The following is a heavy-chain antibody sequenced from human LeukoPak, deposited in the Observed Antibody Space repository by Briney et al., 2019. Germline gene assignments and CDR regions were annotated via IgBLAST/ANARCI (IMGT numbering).Heavy chain of an antibody. CDR3: ARGGDHYYDSSGPQGY. CDR1: GFPFSSYW. V-gene: IGHV3-7*01. J-gene: IGHJ4*02. D-gene: IGHD3-22*01. Sequence: PGGSLRLSCAASGFPFSSYWMNWVRQAPGKGLEWVANIKQDGSEKYYVDSVKGRFTISRDNAKNSLYLQMNSLRAEDTAVYYCARGGDHYYDSSGPQGYWGQGTLVTVSS. CDR2: IKQDGSEK.